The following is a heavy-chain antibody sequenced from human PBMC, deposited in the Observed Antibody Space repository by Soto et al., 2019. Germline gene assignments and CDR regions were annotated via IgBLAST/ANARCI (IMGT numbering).Heavy chain of an antibody. Sequence: QLQLQESGPGLVKPSETLSLTCTVSGGSISSSSYYWGWIRQPPGKGLEWIGSIYYSGSTYYNPSLKSRVTISVDTSKNQFSLKLSSVTAADTAVYYCATPRDIVVVPAAIYTPIFDYWGQGTLVTVSS. CDR1: GGSISSSSYY. D-gene: IGHD2-2*01. CDR2: IYYSGST. J-gene: IGHJ4*02. CDR3: ATPRDIVVVPAAIYTPIFDY. V-gene: IGHV4-39*01.